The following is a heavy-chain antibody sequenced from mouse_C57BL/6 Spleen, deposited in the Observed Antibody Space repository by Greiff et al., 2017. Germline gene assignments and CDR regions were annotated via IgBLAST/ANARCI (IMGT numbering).Heavy chain of an antibody. D-gene: IGHD2-4*01. CDR3: ARYYDDGAWFSY. CDR2: IYPGDGDT. CDR1: GYAFSSYW. J-gene: IGHJ3*01. V-gene: IGHV1-80*01. Sequence: QVQLQQSGAELVKPGASVKISCIASGYAFSSYWMNWVKQRPGKGLEWIGQIYPGDGDTNYNGKFQGKATLTAAKSSSTAYMQLSGLTCEDSAVYVFARYYDDGAWFSYWGQGTLVTVSA.